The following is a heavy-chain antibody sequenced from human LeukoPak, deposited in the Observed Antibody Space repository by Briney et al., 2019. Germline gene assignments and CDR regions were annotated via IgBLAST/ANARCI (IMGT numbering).Heavy chain of an antibody. J-gene: IGHJ4*02. D-gene: IGHD2-21*02. CDR1: GFTFSSYW. V-gene: IGHV3-7*03. Sequence: PGGSLRLSCAASGFTFSSYWMSWVRQAPGKGLEWVANIKQDGSEKYYVDSVKGRFTISRDNSKNTLYLQMNSLRAEDTAVYHCAKDSEVTAIVGYFDSWGQGILVTVSS. CDR2: IKQDGSEK. CDR3: AKDSEVTAIVGYFDS.